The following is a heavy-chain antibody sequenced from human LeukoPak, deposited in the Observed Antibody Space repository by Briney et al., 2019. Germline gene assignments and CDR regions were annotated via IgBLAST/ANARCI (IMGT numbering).Heavy chain of an antibody. D-gene: IGHD2-21*01. CDR2: FDPEDGES. CDR3: ATYPILEVYGHEYFDY. Sequence: GASVNVSCKVSGDTLTELSMHWVRQAPGKGLEWMGGFDPEDGESIYAQKFQGRVTMTEDTSTDTAYMELSSLRSEDTAVYYCATYPILEVYGHEYFDYWGQGTLVTVSS. CDR1: GDTLTELS. V-gene: IGHV1-24*01. J-gene: IGHJ4*02.